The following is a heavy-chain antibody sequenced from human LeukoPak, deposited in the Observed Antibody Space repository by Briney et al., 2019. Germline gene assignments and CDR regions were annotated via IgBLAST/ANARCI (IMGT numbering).Heavy chain of an antibody. D-gene: IGHD3-22*01. Sequence: GGSLRLSCAASGFTFSSYWMHWVRQAPGKGLVWVSRINSDGSSTSYADSVKGRFTISRDNAKNTLYLQMNSLRAEDTAAYYCARGSYYDSSGYYENDAFDIWGQGTMVTVSS. V-gene: IGHV3-74*01. CDR3: ARGSYYDSSGYYENDAFDI. CDR2: INSDGSST. J-gene: IGHJ3*02. CDR1: GFTFSSYW.